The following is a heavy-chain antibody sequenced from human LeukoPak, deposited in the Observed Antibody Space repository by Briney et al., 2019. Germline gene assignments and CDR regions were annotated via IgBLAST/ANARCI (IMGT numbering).Heavy chain of an antibody. CDR2: ISPGDSDT. Sequence: GESLKISCKGSGYTFTTYWIGWVRQMLGKGLEWMGIISPGDSDTRYSPSFQGQVTISADKSIRTAYLQWSSLKASDTAMYYCARRYCSSTFCHGAFDIWGQGTMVTVSS. J-gene: IGHJ3*02. CDR1: GYTFTTYW. CDR3: ARRYCSSTFCHGAFDI. D-gene: IGHD2-2*01. V-gene: IGHV5-51*01.